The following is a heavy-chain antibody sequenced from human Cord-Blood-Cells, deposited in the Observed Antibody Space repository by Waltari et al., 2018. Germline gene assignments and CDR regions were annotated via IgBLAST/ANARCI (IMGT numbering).Heavy chain of an antibody. J-gene: IGHJ2*01. D-gene: IGHD5-18*01. CDR2: IIPIFGTA. CDR3: ARVVDTAMVYWYFDL. V-gene: IGHV1-69*01. Sequence: QVQLVQSGAEVKKPGSSVKVSCKASGGPFSSYAISWERQAPGQGLEWTGGIIPIFGTANYAQKFQGRVTITADESTSTAYMELSSLRSEDTAVYYCARVVDTAMVYWYFDLWGRGTLVTVSS. CDR1: GGPFSSYA.